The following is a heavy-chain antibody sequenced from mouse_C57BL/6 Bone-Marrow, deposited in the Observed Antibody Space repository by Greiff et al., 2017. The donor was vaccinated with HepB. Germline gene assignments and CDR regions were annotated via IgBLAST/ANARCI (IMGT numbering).Heavy chain of an antibody. J-gene: IGHJ2*01. V-gene: IGHV5-4*01. Sequence: EVQLQQSGGGLVKPGGSLKLSCAASGFTFSSYAMSWVRQTPEKRLEWVATISDGGSYTYYPDNVKGRFTISRDNAKNNLYLQMSHLKSEDTAMYYCARVTYYGSSLDYWGQGTTLTVSS. D-gene: IGHD1-1*01. CDR1: GFTFSSYA. CDR3: ARVTYYGSSLDY. CDR2: ISDGGSYT.